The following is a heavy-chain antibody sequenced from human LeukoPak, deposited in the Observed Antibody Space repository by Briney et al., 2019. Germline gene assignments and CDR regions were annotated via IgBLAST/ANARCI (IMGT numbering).Heavy chain of an antibody. Sequence: ASVKVSCKASGYTFTGYYMHWVRQAPGQGLEWMGWISGHNGNTDYAEKVQGRVTMTTDTSTGTAYMELRSLISDDTAVYYCARERRGQTWNHGIDVWGQGTTVTVSS. CDR2: ISGHNGNT. CDR3: ARERRGQTWNHGIDV. CDR1: GYTFTGYY. V-gene: IGHV1-18*04. J-gene: IGHJ6*02. D-gene: IGHD1-1*01.